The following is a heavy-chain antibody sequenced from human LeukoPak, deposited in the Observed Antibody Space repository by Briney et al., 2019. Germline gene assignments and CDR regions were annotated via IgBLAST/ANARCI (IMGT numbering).Heavy chain of an antibody. V-gene: IGHV4-59*01. CDR2: IYYSGST. D-gene: IGHD6-19*01. Sequence: GSLRLSCAASGFTFSSYAMSWIRQPPGKGLEWIGYIYYSGSTNYNPSLKSRVTISVDTSKNQFSLKLSSVTAADTAVYYCARGAPYSSGWYEIWGQGTMVTVSS. CDR3: ARGAPYSSGWYEI. J-gene: IGHJ3*02. CDR1: GFTFSSYA.